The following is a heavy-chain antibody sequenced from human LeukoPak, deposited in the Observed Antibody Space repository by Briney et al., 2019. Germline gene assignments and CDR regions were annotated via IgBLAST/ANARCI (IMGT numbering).Heavy chain of an antibody. CDR3: ARNRGYSGYDLAYMDV. V-gene: IGHV3-30*02. J-gene: IGHJ6*03. CDR2: IRYDGSNK. CDR1: GFTFSSYG. Sequence: PGGSLRLSCAASGFTFSSYGMHWVRQAPGKGLEWVAFIRYDGSNKYYADSVKGRFTISRDNSKNTLYLQMNSLRAEDTAVYYCARNRGYSGYDLAYMDVWGKGTTVTISS. D-gene: IGHD5-12*01.